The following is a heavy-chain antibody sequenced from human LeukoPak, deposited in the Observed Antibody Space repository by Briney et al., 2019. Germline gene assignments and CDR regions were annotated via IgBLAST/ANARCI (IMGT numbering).Heavy chain of an antibody. CDR3: ARGKYGSGSYYYDY. V-gene: IGHV1-18*01. J-gene: IGHJ4*02. Sequence: ASVKVSCKASGGTFSSYGISWVRQAPGQGLEWMGWISAYNGNTNYAQKLQGRVTMTTDTSTSTAYMELRSLRSDDTAVYYCARGKYGSGSYYYDYWGQGTLVTVSS. CDR2: ISAYNGNT. D-gene: IGHD3-10*01. CDR1: GGTFSSYG.